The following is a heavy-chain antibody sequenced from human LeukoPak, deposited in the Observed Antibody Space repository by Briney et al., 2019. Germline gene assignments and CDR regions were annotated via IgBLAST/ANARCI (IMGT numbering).Heavy chain of an antibody. CDR3: ARHDMDVAGAGLDYFDY. D-gene: IGHD1-26*01. V-gene: IGHV4-59*08. Sequence: SDTLSLTCTVWGRSIKRYYWIWIRQPPAKGLEWMGYIYYTWSTNFHPSLKSRVTISVDTSKNQFSLKLSSVTAADTAVYYCARHDMDVAGAGLDYFDYGGQGPLVTVSA. CDR2: IYYTWST. J-gene: IGHJ4*02. CDR1: GRSIKRYY.